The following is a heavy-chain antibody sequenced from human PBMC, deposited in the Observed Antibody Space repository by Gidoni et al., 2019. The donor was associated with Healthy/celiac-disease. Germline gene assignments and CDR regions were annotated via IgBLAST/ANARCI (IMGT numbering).Heavy chain of an antibody. Sequence: EVQLVESGGGLVQPGRSLRLSCTASGFTFGDYAMSWVRQAPGKGLEWVGFIRSKAYGGTTEYAASVKGRFTISRDDSKSIAYLQMNSLKTEDTAVYYCTRDLEGITIFGVVTSFFDYWGQGTLVTVSS. CDR2: IRSKAYGGTT. V-gene: IGHV3-49*04. CDR1: GFTFGDYA. CDR3: TRDLEGITIFGVVTSFFDY. J-gene: IGHJ4*02. D-gene: IGHD3-3*01.